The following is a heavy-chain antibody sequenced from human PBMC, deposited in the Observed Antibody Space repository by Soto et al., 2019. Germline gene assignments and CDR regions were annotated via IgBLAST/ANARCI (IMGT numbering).Heavy chain of an antibody. D-gene: IGHD6-13*01. V-gene: IGHV4-59*12. J-gene: IGHJ4*02. CDR3: AGGAAAGTFVY. CDR1: GGSISSYY. CDR2: IYYSGST. Sequence: SETLSLTCTVSGGSISSYYWSWIRQPPGKGLEWIGYIYYSGSTNYNPSLKSRVTISVDTSKNQFSLKLSSVTAADTAVYYCAGGAAAGTFVYWGQGTLVTVSS.